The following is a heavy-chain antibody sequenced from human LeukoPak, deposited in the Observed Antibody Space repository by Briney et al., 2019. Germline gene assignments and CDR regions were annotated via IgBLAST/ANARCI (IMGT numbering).Heavy chain of an antibody. J-gene: IGHJ6*02. D-gene: IGHD6-13*01. CDR2: IPKDGSNK. V-gene: IGHV3-30*18. CDR1: GFTFSSYG. Sequence: GGSLRLSCAASGFTFSSYGIHWVRQAPGKGLEWVAVIPKDGSNKYYADSVRGRFTISRDNSKNTLYLQMNSLRAEDTAVYYCAKDLVNSSRWDRYYTMDVWGQGTTVTVSS. CDR3: AKDLVNSSRWDRYYTMDV.